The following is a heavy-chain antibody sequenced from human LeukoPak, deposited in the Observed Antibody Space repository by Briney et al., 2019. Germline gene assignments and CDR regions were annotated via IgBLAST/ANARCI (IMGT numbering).Heavy chain of an antibody. CDR3: ARDRGDSSGYYYDAFDI. CDR1: GYTFTSYY. V-gene: IGHV1-46*01. Sequence: GASVKVSCKASGYTFTSYYMHWVRQAPGQGLEWMGIINPSGGSTSYAQKFQGRVTMTRDTSTSTVYMELSSLRSEDTAVYYCARDRGDSSGYYYDAFDIWGQGTMVTVSS. J-gene: IGHJ3*02. CDR2: INPSGGST. D-gene: IGHD3-22*01.